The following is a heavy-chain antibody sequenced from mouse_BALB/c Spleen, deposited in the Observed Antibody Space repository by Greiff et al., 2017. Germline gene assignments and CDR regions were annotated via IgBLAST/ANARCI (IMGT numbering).Heavy chain of an antibody. V-gene: IGHV5-4*02. CDR1: GFTFSDYY. J-gene: IGHJ4*01. Sequence: EVQGVESGGGLVKPGGSLKLSCAASGFTFSDYYMYWVRQTPEKRLEWVATISDGGSYTYYPDSVKGRFTISRDNAKNNLYLQMSSLKSEDTAMYYCASHYFYAMDYWGQGTSVTVSS. CDR3: ASHYFYAMDY. CDR2: ISDGGSYT.